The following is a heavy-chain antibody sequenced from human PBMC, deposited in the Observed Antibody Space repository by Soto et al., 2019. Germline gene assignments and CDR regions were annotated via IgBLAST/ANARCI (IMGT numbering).Heavy chain of an antibody. CDR3: AXXXXXXXXXXXXXXXXXYYYYYYMDV. V-gene: IGHV4-34*01. Sequence: QVQLQQWGAGLLKPSETLSLTCAVYGGSFSGYYWSWIRQPPGKGLEWIGEINHSGSTNYNPSLKSRVTISVDTSKNQFSLKLSSVTAADTXXXXXAXXXXXXXXXXXXXXXXXYYYYYYMDVWGKGTTVTVSS. CDR1: GGSFSGYY. J-gene: IGHJ6*03. CDR2: INHSGST.